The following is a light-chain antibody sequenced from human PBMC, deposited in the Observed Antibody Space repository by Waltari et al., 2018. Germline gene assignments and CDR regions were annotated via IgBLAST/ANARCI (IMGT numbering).Light chain of an antibody. CDR2: WAS. CDR1: PSVLYSSNNKNY. Sequence: DIVMTQSPDSLAVSLGERAPTNCKSSPSVLYSSNNKNYLAWYQQKPGQPPKLLIYWASTRESGVPDRFSGSGSGTDFTLTISSLQAEDVAVYYCQQYYSTPRLTFGGGTKVEIK. V-gene: IGKV4-1*01. J-gene: IGKJ4*01. CDR3: QQYYSTPRLT.